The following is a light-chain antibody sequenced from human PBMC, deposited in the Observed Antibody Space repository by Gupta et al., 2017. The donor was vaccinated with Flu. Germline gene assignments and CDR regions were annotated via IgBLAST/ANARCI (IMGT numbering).Light chain of an antibody. V-gene: IGKV2-28*01. CDR1: QSLLHSNGYNY. CDR3: MQGPQTPYR. CDR2: LGS. J-gene: IGKJ2*03. Sequence: DIVMTQSPLSLPVTPGEPASISCRSSQSLLHSNGYNYLHWYLQRPGQSPQLLIYLGSHRASGVPDWFSGSGSGTDFTLKISRVEAEDVGIYYCMQGPQTPYRFGQGTKLEIK.